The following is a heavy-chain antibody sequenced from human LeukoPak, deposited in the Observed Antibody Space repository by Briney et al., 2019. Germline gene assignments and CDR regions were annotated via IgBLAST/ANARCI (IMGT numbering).Heavy chain of an antibody. D-gene: IGHD6-13*01. CDR3: ARLTSSWSFDY. Sequence: GESLKISCKGSGYTFTNYWIGWVRQMPGKGLEWMGIISPDGSDTRYSPSFQGQVTISADKSITTAYLQWSSLKASDTAMYYCARLTSSWSFDYWGQGTLVTVSS. V-gene: IGHV5-51*01. CDR1: GYTFTNYW. J-gene: IGHJ4*02. CDR2: ISPDGSDT.